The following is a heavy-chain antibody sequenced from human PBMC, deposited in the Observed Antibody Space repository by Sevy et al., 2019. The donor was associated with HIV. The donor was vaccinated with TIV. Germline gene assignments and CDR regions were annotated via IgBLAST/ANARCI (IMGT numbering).Heavy chain of an antibody. D-gene: IGHD3-3*01. CDR1: GFTFRTYS. V-gene: IGHV3-21*04. CDR2: ISDDSRYI. J-gene: IGHJ4*02. CDR3: ARDFTVFGVVSGIDY. Sequence: GGSLRLSCAASGFTFRTYSMNWVRQAPGKGLEWLSSISDDSRYIYYSDSVTGRFTISRANAKNFLFLQMNNLRVEDTAIYYCARDFTVFGVVSGIDYWGQGNLVTVSS.